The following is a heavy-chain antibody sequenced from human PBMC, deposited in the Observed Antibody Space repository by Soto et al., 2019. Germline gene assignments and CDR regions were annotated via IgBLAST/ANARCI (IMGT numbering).Heavy chain of an antibody. D-gene: IGHD3-10*01. J-gene: IGHJ6*02. CDR1: GYSFSTYG. CDR2: LNGGTGQT. Sequence: GASVKVSYKASGYSFSTYGMHWVRQAPGQSLEWMGWLNGGTGQTRYSQRFQDRLIITRDTSASTGYMELRSLRSEDTAVYYCARGKGMEENYFYYGMDIWGQGTTVTVSS. CDR3: ARGKGMEENYFYYGMDI. V-gene: IGHV1-3*01.